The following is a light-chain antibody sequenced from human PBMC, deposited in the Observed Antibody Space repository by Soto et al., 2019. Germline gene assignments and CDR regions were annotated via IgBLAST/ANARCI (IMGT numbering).Light chain of an antibody. Sequence: QSVLTQPASVSGSPGQSITISCTGTSSDVGGYNYVSWYQQHPGKAPKLMIYDVSNRPSGVSNRFSGSKSGNTASLTISGLQAEDEADYYCSAYTISSHVVSGGGTKLTVL. CDR2: DVS. J-gene: IGLJ2*01. CDR1: SSDVGGYNY. V-gene: IGLV2-14*01. CDR3: SAYTISSHVV.